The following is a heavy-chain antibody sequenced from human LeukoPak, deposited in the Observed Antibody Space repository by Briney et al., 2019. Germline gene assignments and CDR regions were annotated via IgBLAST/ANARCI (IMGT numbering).Heavy chain of an antibody. V-gene: IGHV3-53*01. CDR3: ARDSSGWYWSAFDI. J-gene: IGHJ3*02. CDR1: GFTVSSNY. Sequence: GGSLRLSCAASGFTVSSNYMSWVRQAPGKGLEWVSVIYSGGSTYYADSVKGRFTISRDNSKNTLYLQMNSLRAEDTAVYYCARDSSGWYWSAFDIWGQGTVVTVSS. CDR2: IYSGGST. D-gene: IGHD6-19*01.